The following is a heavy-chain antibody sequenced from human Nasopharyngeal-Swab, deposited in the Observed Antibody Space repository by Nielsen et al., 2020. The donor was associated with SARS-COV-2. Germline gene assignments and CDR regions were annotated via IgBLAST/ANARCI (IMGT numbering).Heavy chain of an antibody. CDR2: ITSGSSYI. Sequence: GESLKISCAASGFTFSSYSMNWVRQAPGKGLEWVSSITSGSSYIYYADSVKGRFTISRDNAKNSLFLQMNSLRVEDTAVYYCATDAPGSGFALDTWGQGTMVTVLS. CDR3: ATDAPGSGFALDT. D-gene: IGHD3-22*01. CDR1: GFTFSSYS. V-gene: IGHV3-21*01. J-gene: IGHJ3*02.